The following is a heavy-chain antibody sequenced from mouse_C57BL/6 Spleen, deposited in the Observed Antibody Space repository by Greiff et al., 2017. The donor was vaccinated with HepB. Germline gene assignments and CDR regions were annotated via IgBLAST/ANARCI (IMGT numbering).Heavy chain of an antibody. V-gene: IGHV5-6*03. J-gene: IGHJ4*01. CDR3: ARLYDAMDY. D-gene: IGHD2-3*01. Sequence: EVKLVESGGGLVKPGGSLKLSCAASGFTFSSYGMSWVRQTPDKRLEWVATISSGGSYTYYPDSVKGRFTISRDNAKNTLYLQMSSLKSEDTAMYYCARLYDAMDYWGQGTSVTVSS. CDR1: GFTFSSYG. CDR2: ISSGGSYT.